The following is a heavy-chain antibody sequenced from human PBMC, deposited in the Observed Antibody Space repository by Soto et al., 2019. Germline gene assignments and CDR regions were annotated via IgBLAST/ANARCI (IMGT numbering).Heavy chain of an antibody. Sequence: SVKVSCKASGGTFSSYAISWVRQAPGQGLEWMGGIIPIFGTANYAQKFQGRVTITADESTSTAYMELSSLRSEDTAVYYCAREGGRGNDLDYWGQGTLVTVSS. J-gene: IGHJ4*02. V-gene: IGHV1-69*13. D-gene: IGHD1-1*01. CDR2: IIPIFGTA. CDR3: AREGGRGNDLDY. CDR1: GGTFSSYA.